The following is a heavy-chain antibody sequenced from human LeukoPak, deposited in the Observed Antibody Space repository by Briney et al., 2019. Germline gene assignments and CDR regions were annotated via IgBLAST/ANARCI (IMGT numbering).Heavy chain of an antibody. CDR3: TRDLEY. J-gene: IGHJ4*02. Sequence: GGSLRLSCSASGFTFTAYTMNWVRQAPGKGPEWVSYIDYGGSVTHYADSVKGRFTISRDNAENSLCLQMNSLRVEDTAVYYCTRDLEYWSQGVQVTVSS. V-gene: IGHV3-48*01. CDR1: GFTFTAYT. CDR2: IDYGGSVT.